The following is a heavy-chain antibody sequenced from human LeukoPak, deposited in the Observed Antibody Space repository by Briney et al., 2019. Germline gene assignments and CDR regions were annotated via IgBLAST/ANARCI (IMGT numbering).Heavy chain of an antibody. J-gene: IGHJ4*02. CDR1: GGSFSGFY. Sequence: PSETLSLTCAVYGGSFSGFYWSWIRQPPGKGLEWIGEINHSGSTNYNPSLKSRVTISVDTSKNQFSLKLSSVTAADTAVYYCARGHQGAVAADYWGQGTLVTVSS. CDR2: INHSGST. V-gene: IGHV4-34*01. D-gene: IGHD6-19*01. CDR3: ARGHQGAVAADY.